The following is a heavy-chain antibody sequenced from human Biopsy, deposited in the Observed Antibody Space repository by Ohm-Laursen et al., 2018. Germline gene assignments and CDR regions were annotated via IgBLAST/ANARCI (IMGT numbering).Heavy chain of an antibody. J-gene: IGHJ5*02. CDR2: INDSGRT. V-gene: IGHV4-34*01. CDR1: GGSFSGYY. D-gene: IGHD3-10*01. Sequence: SDTLSLTCGVYGGSFSGYYCSWIRQPPGKGLEWIGEINDSGRTNYNPSLRSRVTFSVDTSKNQFSLKLSSVTAADTAVYYCARGTNYYGSGRNRHWFDPWGQGTQVTASS. CDR3: ARGTNYYGSGRNRHWFDP.